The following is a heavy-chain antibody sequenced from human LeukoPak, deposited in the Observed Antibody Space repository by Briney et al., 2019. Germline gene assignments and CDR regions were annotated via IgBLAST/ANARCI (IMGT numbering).Heavy chain of an antibody. V-gene: IGHV3-74*01. CDR1: GFTFSDYW. CDR2: IKGDGSET. D-gene: IGHD3-22*01. CDR3: VRGQIGVSVIVH. Sequence: GGSLRLSCAASGFTFSDYWMHWVRQVPGKGLVWVPRIKGDGSETNYADSVKGRFTISRDNAKNTLFLQMNSLRVVDTAVYYCVRGQIGVSVIVHWGQGTLVTVSS. J-gene: IGHJ5*02.